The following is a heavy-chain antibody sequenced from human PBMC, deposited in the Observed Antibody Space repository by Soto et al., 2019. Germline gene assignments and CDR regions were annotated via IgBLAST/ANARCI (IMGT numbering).Heavy chain of an antibody. D-gene: IGHD6-19*01. CDR2: ISSSGSTI. CDR3: ARTPGPIAVAGHFDY. V-gene: IGHV3-48*03. CDR1: GFTFSSYE. Sequence: EVQLVESGGGLVQPGGSLRLSCAASGFTFSSYEMNWVRQAPGKGLEWVSYISSSGSTIYYADSVKGRFTISRDNAKNSLYLQMNSLRAEDTAVYYCARTPGPIAVAGHFDYWDQGTLVTVSS. J-gene: IGHJ4*02.